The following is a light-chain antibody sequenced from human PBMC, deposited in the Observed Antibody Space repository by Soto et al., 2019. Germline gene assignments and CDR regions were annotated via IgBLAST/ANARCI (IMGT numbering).Light chain of an antibody. Sequence: QLVLTQSPSASPSPAASVKLTWTLRSRHSRYAIAWHQQEPEKGPRYLMKVNSDGSHNKGDGIPDRFSGSSSGAERYLTISSLQSEDEADYYCQTWGAGIRVFGGGTKLTVL. CDR3: QTWGAGIRV. J-gene: IGLJ2*01. CDR1: SRHSRYA. CDR2: VNSDGSH. V-gene: IGLV4-69*01.